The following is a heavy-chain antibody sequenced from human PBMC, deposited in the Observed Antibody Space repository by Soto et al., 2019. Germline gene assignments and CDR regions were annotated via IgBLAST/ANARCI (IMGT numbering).Heavy chain of an antibody. Sequence: TSETLSLTCAVYGGSFSGYYWSWIRQPPGKGLEWIGEINHSGSTNYNPSLKSRVTISVDTSKNQFSLKLSSVTAADTAVYYCARDLVSGRDYYYYYGMDVWGQGTTVTVSS. D-gene: IGHD6-19*01. CDR3: ARDLVSGRDYYYYYGMDV. CDR2: INHSGST. V-gene: IGHV4-34*01. CDR1: GGSFSGYY. J-gene: IGHJ6*02.